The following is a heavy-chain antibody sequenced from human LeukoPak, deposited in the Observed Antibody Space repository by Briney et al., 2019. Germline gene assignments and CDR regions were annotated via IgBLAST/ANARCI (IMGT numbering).Heavy chain of an antibody. D-gene: IGHD2-21*02. CDR3: VATKAYCGGDCHFDY. Sequence: QAGGSLRLSCAASGVTLSSYAMSWARQAPGKGLEWVAVIWYDGRNKYYGDSVKGRFTISRDNSKNMLYLQMNSLRAEDTAVYYCVATKAYCGGDCHFDYWGQGTLVTVSS. V-gene: IGHV3-33*08. CDR2: IWYDGRNK. CDR1: GVTLSSYA. J-gene: IGHJ4*02.